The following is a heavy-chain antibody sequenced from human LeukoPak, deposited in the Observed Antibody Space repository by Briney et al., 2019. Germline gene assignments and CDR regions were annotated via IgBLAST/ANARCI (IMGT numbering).Heavy chain of an antibody. CDR2: IYYSGST. D-gene: IGHD4-11*01. CDR1: GGSISSSSYY. Sequence: SETLSLTCTVSGGSISSSSYYWGWIRQPPGKGLEWIGNIYYSGSTYYNPSLKSRVTISVDTSKNQFSLKLSSVTAADTAVYYCASIDYSKDAFDIWGQGTMVTVSS. J-gene: IGHJ3*02. V-gene: IGHV4-39*01. CDR3: ASIDYSKDAFDI.